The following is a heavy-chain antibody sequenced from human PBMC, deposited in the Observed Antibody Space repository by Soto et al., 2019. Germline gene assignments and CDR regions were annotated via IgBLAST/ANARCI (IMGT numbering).Heavy chain of an antibody. CDR2: IYSGGST. V-gene: IGHV3-53*01. CDR1: GFSVTANY. J-gene: IGHJ4*02. CDR3: HGYGY. Sequence: EVQVVESGGGLIQPGGSLRLSCEVSGFSVTANYMSWVRQAPEKGLEWVSVIYSGGSTYYVDSVKGRFSISRDISKNPLYLQMNSLRAEDTAVYYCHGYGYWGQGTLVTVSS. D-gene: IGHD5-12*01.